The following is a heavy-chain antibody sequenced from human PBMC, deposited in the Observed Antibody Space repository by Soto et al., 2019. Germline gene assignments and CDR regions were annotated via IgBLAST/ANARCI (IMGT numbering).Heavy chain of an antibody. CDR2: ISAYNGNT. J-gene: IGHJ4*02. Sequence: ASVKVSCKASGYTFTSYGISWVRQAPGQGLEWMGWISAYNGNTNYAQKLQGRVTMTTDTSTSTAYMELRSLRSDDTAVYYCARDLQDYYDSSGHQVDAAVNDYWGQGTLVTVSS. D-gene: IGHD3-22*01. CDR3: ARDLQDYYDSSGHQVDAAVNDY. CDR1: GYTFTSYG. V-gene: IGHV1-18*01.